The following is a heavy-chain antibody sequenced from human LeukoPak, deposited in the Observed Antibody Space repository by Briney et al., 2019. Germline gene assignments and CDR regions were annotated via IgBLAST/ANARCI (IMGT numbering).Heavy chain of an antibody. CDR3: ARSRWVVPAAMAYYYYYGMDV. Sequence: PSETLSLTCTVSGDSFSSSNWWSWVRQPPGKGLEWIGEIYHSGSTNYNPSLKSRVTISVDKSKNQFSLKLSSVTAADTAVYYCARSRWVVPAAMAYYYYYGMDVWGQGTTVTVSS. CDR1: GDSFSSSNW. D-gene: IGHD2-2*01. CDR2: IYHSGST. J-gene: IGHJ6*02. V-gene: IGHV4-4*02.